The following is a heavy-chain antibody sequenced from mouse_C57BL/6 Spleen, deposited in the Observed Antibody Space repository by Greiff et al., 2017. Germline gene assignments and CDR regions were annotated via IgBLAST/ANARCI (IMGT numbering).Heavy chain of an antibody. CDR1: GYTFTDYN. CDR3: ARSEGFYYGSSLDY. V-gene: IGHV1-18*01. Sequence: VQLQQSGPELVKPGASVKIPCKASGYTFTDYNMDWVKQSHGKSLEWIGDINPNNGGTIYNQKFKGKATLTVDKSSSTAYMELRSLTSEDTAVYYCARSEGFYYGSSLDYWGQGTTLTVSS. J-gene: IGHJ2*01. D-gene: IGHD1-1*01. CDR2: INPNNGGT.